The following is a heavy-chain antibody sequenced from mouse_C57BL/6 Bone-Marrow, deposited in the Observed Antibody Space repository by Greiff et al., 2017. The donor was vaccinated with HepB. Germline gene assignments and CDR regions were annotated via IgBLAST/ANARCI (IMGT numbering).Heavy chain of an antibody. CDR2: IWSGGST. Sequence: QVQLQQSGPGLVQPSQSLSITCTVSGFSLTSYGVHWVRQSPGKGLEWLGVIWSGGSTDYNAAFISRLSISKDNSKSQVFFTMNSLQADDTAIYYCARGPVDYWGQGTTLTVSS. CDR1: GFSLTSYG. V-gene: IGHV2-2*01. J-gene: IGHJ2*01. CDR3: ARGPVDY.